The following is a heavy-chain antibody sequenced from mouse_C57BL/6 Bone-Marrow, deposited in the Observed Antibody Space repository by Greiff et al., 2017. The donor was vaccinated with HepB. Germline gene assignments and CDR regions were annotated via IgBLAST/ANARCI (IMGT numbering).Heavy chain of an antibody. J-gene: IGHJ4*01. CDR2: IYPYTGVS. V-gene: IGHV1-31*01. Sequence: EVMLVESGPELVKPGASVKISCKASGYSFTGYYMQWVKQSHGNILDWIGYIYPYTGVSSYNQKFKGKATLTVDKSSSTAYMELRSLPSEDSAVYYCARSRNYYYAMDYWGQGTSVTVSS. CDR3: ARSRNYYYAMDY. CDR1: GYSFTGYY.